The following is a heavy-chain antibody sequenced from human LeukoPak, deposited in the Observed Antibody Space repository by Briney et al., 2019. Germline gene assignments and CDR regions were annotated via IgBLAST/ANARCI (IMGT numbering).Heavy chain of an antibody. CDR2: ISAYNGNT. D-gene: IGHD1-26*01. J-gene: IGHJ3*02. CDR3: ARGIPGSYLNGAFDI. Sequence: GASVKVSCKASGYTFTSYGISWVRQAPGQGLEGMGWISAYNGNTNYAQKLQGRVTMTTDTSTSTAYMELRSLRSDDTAVYYCARGIPGSYLNGAFDIWGQGTMVTVSS. V-gene: IGHV1-18*01. CDR1: GYTFTSYG.